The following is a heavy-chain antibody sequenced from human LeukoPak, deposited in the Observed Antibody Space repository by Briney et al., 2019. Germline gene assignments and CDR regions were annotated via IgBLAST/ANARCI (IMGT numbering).Heavy chain of an antibody. CDR3: ARHLRRGYFDY. CDR2: IYYSGST. V-gene: IGHV4-59*08. J-gene: IGHJ4*02. Sequence: PSETLSLTCTVSGGSISSYYWSWIRQPPGKGLEWIGYIYYSGSTNYNPSLKSRVTISVDTSKNQFSLKLSSVTAADTAVYYCARHLRRGYFDYWGQGTLVTVSS. CDR1: GGSISSYY.